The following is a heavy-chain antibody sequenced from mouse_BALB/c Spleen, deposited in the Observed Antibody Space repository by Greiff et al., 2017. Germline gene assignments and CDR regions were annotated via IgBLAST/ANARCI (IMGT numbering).Heavy chain of an antibody. J-gene: IGHJ2*01. CDR3: TSTSNWEKYFDY. V-gene: IGHV1S127*01. CDR1: GYTFTSYW. Sequence: QVQLKQPGAELVKPGASVKMSCKASGYTFTSYWMHWVKQRPGQGLEWIGVIDPSDSYTSYNQKFKGKATLTVDTSSSTAYMQLSSLTSEDSAVYYCTSTSNWEKYFDYWGQGTTLTVSS. D-gene: IGHD4-1*01. CDR2: IDPSDSYT.